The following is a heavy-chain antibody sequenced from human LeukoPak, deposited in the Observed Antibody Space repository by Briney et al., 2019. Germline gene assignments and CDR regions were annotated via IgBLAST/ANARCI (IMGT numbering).Heavy chain of an antibody. V-gene: IGHV1-2*06. CDR1: GYTFTGYY. CDR3: AREQGGSGTYGVDY. J-gene: IGHJ4*02. CDR2: SNPGSGGT. Sequence: ASVKVSCTASGYTFTGYYIHWVRQAPGQGLEWMGRSNPGSGGTNYAQKFQGRVAMTRDTSISTAYMELSRLRSDDTAVYYCAREQGGSGTYGVDYWGQGTLVTVSS. D-gene: IGHD1-26*01.